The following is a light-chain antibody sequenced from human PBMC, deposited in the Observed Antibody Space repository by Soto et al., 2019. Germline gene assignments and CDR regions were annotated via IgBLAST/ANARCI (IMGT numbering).Light chain of an antibody. CDR3: QQYGSSPIT. CDR2: DAS. J-gene: IGKJ5*01. CDR1: QSVGSY. V-gene: IGKV3-20*01. Sequence: EIVLIQSPATLSLSPGERATLSCRASQSVGSYLAWYQHKPGQAPRLLISDASNRATGIPARFSGSGSETDFTLTISRLEPEDFAVYYCQQYGSSPITFGQGTRLEI.